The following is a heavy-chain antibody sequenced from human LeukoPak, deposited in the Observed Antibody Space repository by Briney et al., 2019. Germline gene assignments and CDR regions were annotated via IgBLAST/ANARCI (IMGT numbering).Heavy chain of an antibody. CDR2: INPSGGST. CDR1: GYTFTSYY. V-gene: IGHV1-46*01. J-gene: IGHJ4*02. CDR3: ARSLRRGGSCYSFGY. Sequence: ASVKVSCKASGYTFTSYYMHWVRQAPGQGLEWMGIINPSGGSTSYAQKFQGRVTMTRDTSTSTVYMELSSLRSEDTAVYYCARSLRRGGSCYSFGYWGQGTLVTVSS. D-gene: IGHD2-15*01.